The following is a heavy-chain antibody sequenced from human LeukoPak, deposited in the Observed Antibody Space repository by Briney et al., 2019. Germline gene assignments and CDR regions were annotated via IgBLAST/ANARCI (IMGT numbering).Heavy chain of an antibody. Sequence: VQPGGSLRLSCEASGFTFSTYVMHWVRQAPGKGLEWVALISYDGSNKYYADSVKGRFTISRDNSKNTLYLQMNSLRVEDTALYYCASKWYCGGDCYYQIDFWGQGTLVTVSS. CDR1: GFTFSTYV. CDR2: ISYDGSNK. D-gene: IGHD2-21*02. J-gene: IGHJ4*02. CDR3: ASKWYCGGDCYYQIDF. V-gene: IGHV3-30*03.